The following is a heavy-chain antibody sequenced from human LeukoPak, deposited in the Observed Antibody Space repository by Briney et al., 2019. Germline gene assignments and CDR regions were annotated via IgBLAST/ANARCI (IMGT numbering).Heavy chain of an antibody. CDR2: IRYDGSNK. CDR3: ANAGCSGGSCYSWNYYYYYMDV. J-gene: IGHJ6*03. Sequence: GGSLRLSCTASGFTFSSYWMSWVRQAPGKGLEWVAFIRYDGSNKYYADSVKGRFTISRDNSKNTLYLQMNSLRAEDTAVYYCANAGCSGGSCYSWNYYYYYMDVWGKGTTVTISS. CDR1: GFTFSSYW. V-gene: IGHV3-30*02. D-gene: IGHD2-15*01.